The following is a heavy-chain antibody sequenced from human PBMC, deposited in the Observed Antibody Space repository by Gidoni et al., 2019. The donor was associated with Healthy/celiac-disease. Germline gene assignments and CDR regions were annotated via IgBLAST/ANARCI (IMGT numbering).Heavy chain of an antibody. Sequence: QVQLQQWGAGLFKPSETLSLTCAVYGGSFSGYYWSWIRPPPGKGLEWIGEINHSGRTNYNPSLKSRVTISVDTSKNQFSLKLSSVTAADTAVYYCATAKSGYYYDSSGYYYPYYFDYWGQGTLVTVSS. V-gene: IGHV4-34*01. CDR2: INHSGRT. J-gene: IGHJ4*02. D-gene: IGHD3-22*01. CDR1: GGSFSGYY. CDR3: ATAKSGYYYDSSGYYYPYYFDY.